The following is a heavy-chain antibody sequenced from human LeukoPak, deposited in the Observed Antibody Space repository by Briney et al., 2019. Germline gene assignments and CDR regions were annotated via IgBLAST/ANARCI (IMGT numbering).Heavy chain of an antibody. J-gene: IGHJ4*02. D-gene: IGHD3-10*01. V-gene: IGHV4-39*01. Sequence: SSETLSLTCTVSRGSTSSSTYYWGWIRQPPGKGLEWVGSIYYSGSTYYNPSLKSRVTISVDTSKNQFSLKLSSVTAADTAVYYCARIGLSAMVRGDEDYWGQGTLVTISS. CDR3: ARIGLSAMVRGDEDY. CDR1: RGSTSSSTYY. CDR2: IYYSGST.